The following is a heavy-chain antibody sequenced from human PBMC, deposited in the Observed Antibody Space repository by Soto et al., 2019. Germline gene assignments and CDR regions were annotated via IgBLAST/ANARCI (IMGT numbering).Heavy chain of an antibody. CDR3: ARVSGYGSGRSVSHYLEC. J-gene: IGHJ4*01. D-gene: IGHD3-10*01. Sequence: EEQLVASGGGLVKPGGSLRLSCAASGFTLRSYWMSWVRQAPGKGLEWLATIKTDASEKKYVDSVKGRFTVSRDNAKNSLYLQMDSLRAEDTAVSYCARVSGYGSGRSVSHYLECWGRGPLVNVSS. V-gene: IGHV3-7*01. CDR2: IKTDASEK. CDR1: GFTLRSYW.